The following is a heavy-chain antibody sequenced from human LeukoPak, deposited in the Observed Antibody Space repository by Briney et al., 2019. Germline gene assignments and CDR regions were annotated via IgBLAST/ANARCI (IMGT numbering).Heavy chain of an antibody. CDR1: GLTVSFNW. CDR3: ARDTGKYGYPGRSTYQLLADAFDI. D-gene: IGHD2-2*01. V-gene: IGHV3-7*01. Sequence: GGSLRLSCAASGLTVSFNWMSWVRQAPGKGLEWVANIKEDGREKYYMDSVKGRLTISRDNAKNSLYLQMDSLRAEDTAVYYCARDTGKYGYPGRSTYQLLADAFDIWGQGTMVTVPS. CDR2: IKEDGREK. J-gene: IGHJ3*02.